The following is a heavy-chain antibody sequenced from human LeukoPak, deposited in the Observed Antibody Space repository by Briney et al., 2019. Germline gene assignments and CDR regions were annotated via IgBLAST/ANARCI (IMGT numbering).Heavy chain of an antibody. J-gene: IGHJ4*02. CDR1: GFTFSSYD. Sequence: GGSLRLSCAASGFTFSSYDMHWVRQATGKGLEWVSAIDTAGDTYYPGSVKGRFTISRENAKNSLYLQMNSLRAEDTAVYYCARAPGYSYGHFDYWGQGTLVTVSS. D-gene: IGHD5-18*01. CDR3: ARAPGYSYGHFDY. V-gene: IGHV3-13*01. CDR2: IDTAGDT.